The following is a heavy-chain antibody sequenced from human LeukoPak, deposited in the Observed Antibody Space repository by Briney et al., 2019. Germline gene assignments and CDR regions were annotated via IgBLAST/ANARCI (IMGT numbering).Heavy chain of an antibody. J-gene: IGHJ4*02. CDR1: GFTFRNWW. Sequence: GGSLRLSCAASGFTFRNWWMTWVRQAPGKGLECVATIKQDGSDTYYGDSVRGRFTISRDNSKNTLYLQMNSLRAEDTAVYYCAKQRASSTSGLDYWGQGTLVTVSS. CDR2: IKQDGSDT. D-gene: IGHD2-2*01. V-gene: IGHV3-7*01. CDR3: AKQRASSTSGLDY.